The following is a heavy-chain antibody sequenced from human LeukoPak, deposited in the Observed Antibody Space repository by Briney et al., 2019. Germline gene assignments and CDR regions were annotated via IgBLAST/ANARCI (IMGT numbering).Heavy chain of an antibody. D-gene: IGHD3-9*01. V-gene: IGHV4-30-4*07. J-gene: IGHJ4*02. CDR1: GGSNNSGGYS. CDR3: ARGQPPYYDILTGYPTRPKYFDY. Sequence: SQTLSLTCAVSGGSNNSGGYSWSWIRQPPGRGLEWIGFIYYSGSTYYNPSLKSRVTMSEDTSKNQFSLKLSSVTAADTAVYYCARGQPPYYDILTGYPTRPKYFDYWGQGTLVTVSS. CDR2: IYYSGST.